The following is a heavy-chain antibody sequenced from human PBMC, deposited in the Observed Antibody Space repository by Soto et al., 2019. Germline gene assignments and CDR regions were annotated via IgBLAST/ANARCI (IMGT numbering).Heavy chain of an antibody. CDR1: GYTFTNYG. V-gene: IGHV1-18*01. Sequence: GASVKVSCKASGYTFTNYGISWVRQAPGQGLEWMGWISAYNGNTNYAQKLQGRVTMTTDTSTSTAYMELRSLRSDDTAVYYCARAVAVAGTDYYYYGMDVWGQGTTVTFSS. CDR3: ARAVAVAGTDYYYYGMDV. D-gene: IGHD6-19*01. J-gene: IGHJ6*02. CDR2: ISAYNGNT.